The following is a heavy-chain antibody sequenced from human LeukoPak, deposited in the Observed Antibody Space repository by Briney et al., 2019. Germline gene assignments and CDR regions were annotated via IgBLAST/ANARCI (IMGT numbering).Heavy chain of an antibody. D-gene: IGHD3-9*01. CDR3: AKNYDILTGYYRADY. V-gene: IGHV3-30-3*02. J-gene: IGHJ4*02. CDR1: GFTFSSYA. CDR2: ISYDGSNK. Sequence: GGSLRLSCAASGFTFSSYAMHWVRQAPGKGLEWVAVISYDGSNKYYADSVKGRFTISRDNSKNTLYLQMNSLRAEDTAVYYCAKNYDILTGYYRADYWGQGTLVTVSS.